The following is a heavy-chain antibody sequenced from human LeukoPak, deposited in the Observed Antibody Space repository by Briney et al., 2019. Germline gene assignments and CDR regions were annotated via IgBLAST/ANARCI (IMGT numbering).Heavy chain of an antibody. D-gene: IGHD2-2*01. CDR3: ANHLACGSTSCPSFDD. CDR2: ISDRGSYI. Sequence: GGSLRLSCTASGFTFNTYSMNWVRLAPGKGLEWVASISDRGSYIYYADSVKGRFTISRDNARNSLYLQMNSLRADDTAVYYCANHLACGSTSCPSFDDWGQGTLVTVSS. V-gene: IGHV3-21*01. J-gene: IGHJ4*02. CDR1: GFTFNTYS.